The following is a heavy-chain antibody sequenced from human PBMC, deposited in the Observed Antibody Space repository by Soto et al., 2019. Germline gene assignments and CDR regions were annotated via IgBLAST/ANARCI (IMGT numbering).Heavy chain of an antibody. CDR2: ISGSGGIT. D-gene: IGHD2-15*01. CDR1: GFTFSSYA. J-gene: IGHJ6*02. V-gene: IGHV3-23*01. Sequence: LRLSCAASGFTFSSYAMGWVRQAPGKGLDWVSVISGSGGITYSADSVKGRFTISRDNSKNILYLQMNSLRAEDTAVYYCAKGIKDTGGYYYYSMDVWGQGTLVTVSS. CDR3: AKGIKDTGGYYYYSMDV.